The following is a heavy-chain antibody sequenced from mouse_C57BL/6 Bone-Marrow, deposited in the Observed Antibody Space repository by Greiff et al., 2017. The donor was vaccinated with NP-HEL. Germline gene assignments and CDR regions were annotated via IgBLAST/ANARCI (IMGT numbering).Heavy chain of an antibody. CDR2: INPGSGGT. CDR1: GYAFTNYL. J-gene: IGHJ1*03. Sequence: QVQLQQSGAELVRPGTSVKVSCKASGYAFTNYLIEWVKQRPGQGLEWIGVINPGSGGTNYNEKFKGKATLTADKSSSTAYMQISSLTSEDSAVYFCARYYYGSSLWYFDVWGTGTTVTVSS. CDR3: ARYYYGSSLWYFDV. D-gene: IGHD1-1*01. V-gene: IGHV1-54*01.